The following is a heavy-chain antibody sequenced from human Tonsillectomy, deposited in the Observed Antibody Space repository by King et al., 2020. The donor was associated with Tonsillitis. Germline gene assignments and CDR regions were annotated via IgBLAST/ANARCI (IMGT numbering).Heavy chain of an antibody. Sequence: VQLVESGAEVKKPGASVKVSCRASGITFSSYDINWVRQATGQGLEWMGWMNPDSGNTGYAQKFQGRVTMTRDTSISTAYMELGSLRSEDTAVYYCARSFGTTSRGFDIWGQGTMVTVSS. CDR3: ARSFGTTSRGFDI. J-gene: IGHJ3*02. V-gene: IGHV1-8*01. CDR1: GITFSSYD. D-gene: IGHD3-10*01. CDR2: MNPDSGNT.